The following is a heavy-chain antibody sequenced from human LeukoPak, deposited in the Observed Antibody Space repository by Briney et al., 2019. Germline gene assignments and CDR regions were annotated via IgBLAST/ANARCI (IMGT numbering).Heavy chain of an antibody. J-gene: IGHJ4*02. CDR2: INPSGGST. V-gene: IGHV1-46*01. CDR3: AADLDSYYYGSGSYDY. Sequence: ASVKVSCKASGYTFTSYYMHWVRQAPGQGLEWMGIINPSGGSTSYAQKFQERVTITRDMSISTAYMELSSLRSEDTAVYYCAADLDSYYYGSGSYDYWGQGTLVTVSS. CDR1: GYTFTSYY. D-gene: IGHD3-10*01.